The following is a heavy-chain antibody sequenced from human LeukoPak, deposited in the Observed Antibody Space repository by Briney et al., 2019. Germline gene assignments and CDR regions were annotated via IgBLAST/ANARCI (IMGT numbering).Heavy chain of an antibody. J-gene: IGHJ5*02. CDR1: GLIFSDYG. CDR2: IRYDGTNK. CDR3: AKDRYCSSTSCSFGTTWFDP. Sequence: PGGSLRLSCAASGLIFSDYGMHWVRQAPGKGLEWVTFIRYDGTNKYYADSVKGRFTISRDNSKNTLYLQMDSLRTEDTAVYYCAKDRYCSSTSCSFGTTWFDPWGQGTLVTVSP. V-gene: IGHV3-30*02. D-gene: IGHD2-2*01.